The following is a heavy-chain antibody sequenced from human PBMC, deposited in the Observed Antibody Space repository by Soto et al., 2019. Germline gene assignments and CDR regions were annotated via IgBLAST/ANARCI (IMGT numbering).Heavy chain of an antibody. CDR2: ISSSSSYI. Sequence: GSLKLSCAASGLTFSSYSMNWVRQAPGRGLEWVSSISSSSSYIYYADSVKGRFTISRDNAKNSLYLQMNSLRAEDTAVYYCARDRDYDFWSGYYTTLYYYYGMDVRGQGTTVTAP. D-gene: IGHD3-3*01. CDR3: ARDRDYDFWSGYYTTLYYYYGMDV. CDR1: GLTFSSYS. J-gene: IGHJ6*02. V-gene: IGHV3-21*01.